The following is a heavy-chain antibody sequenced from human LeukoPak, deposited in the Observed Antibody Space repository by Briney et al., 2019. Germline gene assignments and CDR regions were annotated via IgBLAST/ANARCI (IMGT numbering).Heavy chain of an antibody. Sequence: REASVKVSCKASGYTFTSYGISWVRQAPGQGLEWMGWISAYNGNTNYAQKLQGRVTMTTDTSTSTAYMELRSLRSDDTAVYYCARGPTLAVAAPSDAFDIWSQGTMVTVSS. J-gene: IGHJ3*02. CDR3: ARGPTLAVAAPSDAFDI. V-gene: IGHV1-18*01. CDR2: ISAYNGNT. CDR1: GYTFTSYG. D-gene: IGHD6-19*01.